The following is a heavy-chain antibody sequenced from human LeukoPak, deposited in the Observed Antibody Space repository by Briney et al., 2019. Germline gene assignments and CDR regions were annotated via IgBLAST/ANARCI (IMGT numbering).Heavy chain of an antibody. CDR2: IDPSDSYT. V-gene: IGHV5-10-1*01. J-gene: IGHJ4*02. CDR1: AYSFTSYW. D-gene: IGHD3-9*01. CDR3: ARQNRTYDIFTGYYPDDY. Sequence: GESLRISCKCPAYSFTSYWFNWVRQMPGKGLEWMGRIDPSDSYTNYSPSFQGHVTISADKSISTAYLQWSSLKASDTAMYYCARQNRTYDIFTGYYPDDYWGQGTLVTVSS.